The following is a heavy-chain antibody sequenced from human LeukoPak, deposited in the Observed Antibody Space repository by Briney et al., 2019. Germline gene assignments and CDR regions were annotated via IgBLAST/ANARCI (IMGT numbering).Heavy chain of an antibody. V-gene: IGHV6-1*01. Sequence: SQALSLTCAISRDSVSSNSAAWNWIRQSPSRGLEWLGRTYYRSKWSNDYAVSVKSRITTSPDTSKNQFSLQLSSVTPEDTAIYYCASEVDLVAVTAVNFDFWGQGTQVTVSS. CDR3: ASEVDLVAVTAVNFDF. D-gene: IGHD2-21*02. CDR1: RDSVSSNSAA. J-gene: IGHJ4*02. CDR2: TYYRSKWSN.